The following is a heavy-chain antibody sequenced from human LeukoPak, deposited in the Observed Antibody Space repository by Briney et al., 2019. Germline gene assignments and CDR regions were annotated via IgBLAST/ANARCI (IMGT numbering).Heavy chain of an antibody. Sequence: SETLSLTCTVSGGSISSYYWSWIRQPPGKGLEWIGYIYYSGSTNYIPSLKSRVTISVDTSKNQFSLKLSSVTAADTAVYYCARVMDWYFDLWGRGTLVTVSS. J-gene: IGHJ2*01. D-gene: IGHD5-24*01. V-gene: IGHV4-59*01. CDR1: GGSISSYY. CDR3: ARVMDWYFDL. CDR2: IYYSGST.